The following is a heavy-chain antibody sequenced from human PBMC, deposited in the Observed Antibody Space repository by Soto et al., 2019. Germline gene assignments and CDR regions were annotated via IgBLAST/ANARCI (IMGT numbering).Heavy chain of an antibody. CDR1: YGSFHNYF. D-gene: IGHD2-2*01. J-gene: IGHJ5*02. Sequence: QVQLQQWGAGLLRPSETLSLTCAGYYGSFHNYFWSWIRQPPGKGLEWIGEVNHSGGTNYNPSLESRVTISVDTSRKQFSLKMTSVTAADTAVYYCATLDCSSTSCYGGGWFDPWGQGTLVTVSS. CDR2: VNHSGGT. V-gene: IGHV4-34*01. CDR3: ATLDCSSTSCYGGGWFDP.